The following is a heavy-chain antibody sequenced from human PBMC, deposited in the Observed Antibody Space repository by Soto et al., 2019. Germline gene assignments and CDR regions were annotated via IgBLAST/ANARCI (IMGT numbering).Heavy chain of an antibody. CDR2: IYYGGST. J-gene: IGHJ6*02. CDR3: ARPLVPAAIHGMDV. V-gene: IGHV4-31*03. Sequence: PSETLSLTCTVSGGSISSGGYYWSWIRQHPGKGLEWIGYIYYGGSTYYNPSLKSRVTISVDTSKNQFSLKLSSVTAADTAVYYCARPLVPAAIHGMDVWGQGTTVTVSS. CDR1: GGSISSGGYY. D-gene: IGHD2-2*01.